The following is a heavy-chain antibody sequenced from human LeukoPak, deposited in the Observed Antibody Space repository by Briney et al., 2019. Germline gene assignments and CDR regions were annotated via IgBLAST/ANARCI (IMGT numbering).Heavy chain of an antibody. J-gene: IGHJ4*02. CDR1: GFALSSCL. D-gene: IGHD3-22*01. CDR3: AKVGSSGLHPPFHFDS. CDR2: ISYHGTGE. Sequence: PGGSLRLSCVASGFALSSCLMSWVRQAPGKGLEWVAHISYHGTGEYYADSVKGRFTISRDNSKNTLHLQMNSLRTEDTGVYSCAKVGSSGLHPPFHFDSWGQGTLVTVSS. V-gene: IGHV3-30*18.